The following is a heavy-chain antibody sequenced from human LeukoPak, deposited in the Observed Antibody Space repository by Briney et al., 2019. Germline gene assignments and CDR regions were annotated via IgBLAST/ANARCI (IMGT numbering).Heavy chain of an antibody. J-gene: IGHJ6*03. CDR3: ARLATGGNSFYYYYMGV. D-gene: IGHD4-23*01. CDR1: GGSFSGYY. CDR2: INHSGST. V-gene: IGHV4-34*01. Sequence: PSETLSLTCAVYGGSFSGYYWSWIRQPPGKGLEWIGEINHSGSTNYNPSLKSRVTISVDTSKNQFSLKLSSVTAADTAVYYCARLATGGNSFYYYYMGVWGKGTTVTVSS.